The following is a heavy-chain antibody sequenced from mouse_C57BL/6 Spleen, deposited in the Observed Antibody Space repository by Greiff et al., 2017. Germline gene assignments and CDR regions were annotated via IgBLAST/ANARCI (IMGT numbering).Heavy chain of an antibody. V-gene: IGHV1-50*01. Sequence: QVQLQQPGAELVKPGASVKLSCKASGYTFTSYWMQWVKPRPGQGLEWIGEIDPSDSYTNYNQKFKGKATLTVDTSSSTAYMQLSSLTSEDSAVYYCARYYYEVGAMDYWGQGTSVTVSS. J-gene: IGHJ4*01. CDR3: ARYYYEVGAMDY. D-gene: IGHD1-1*01. CDR2: IDPSDSYT. CDR1: GYTFTSYW.